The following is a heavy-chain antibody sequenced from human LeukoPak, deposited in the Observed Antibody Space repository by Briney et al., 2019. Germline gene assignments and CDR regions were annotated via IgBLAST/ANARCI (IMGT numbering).Heavy chain of an antibody. V-gene: IGHV4-59*08. Sequence: SETLSLTCTVSGGSISSYYWSWIRQPPGKGLEWIGYIYYSGSTNYNPSLKSRVTISVDTSKNQFSLELSSVTAADTAVYYCARHRLYGGIPYYYYGMDVWGQGTTVTVSS. CDR1: GGSISSYY. D-gene: IGHD4-23*01. CDR3: ARHRLYGGIPYYYYGMDV. CDR2: IYYSGST. J-gene: IGHJ6*02.